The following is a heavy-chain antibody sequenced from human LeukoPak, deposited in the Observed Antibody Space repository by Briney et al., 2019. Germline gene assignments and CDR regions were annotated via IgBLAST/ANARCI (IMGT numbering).Heavy chain of an antibody. CDR3: AKGPPATLLDY. V-gene: IGHV3-48*04. D-gene: IGHD2-2*01. CDR2: ISNSGSTI. Sequence: PGGSLRLSCAAFGFTFSSYNMNWVRQAPGKGLEWVSYISNSGSTIYYADSVKGRFTISRDNAKNSLYLQMNSLRAEDTAVYYCAKGPPATLLDYWGQGTLVTVSS. J-gene: IGHJ4*02. CDR1: GFTFSSYN.